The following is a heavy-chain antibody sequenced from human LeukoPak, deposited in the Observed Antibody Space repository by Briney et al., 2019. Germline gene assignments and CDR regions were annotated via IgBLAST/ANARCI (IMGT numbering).Heavy chain of an antibody. J-gene: IGHJ3*02. Sequence: GASVKVSCKASGGTFSSYATSWVRQAPGQGLEWMGGIIPIFGTANYAQKFQGRVTITADKSTSTAYMELSSLRSEDTAVYYCARPAYYYDSSGSPGGAFDIWGQGTMVTVSS. CDR2: IIPIFGTA. CDR3: ARPAYYYDSSGSPGGAFDI. CDR1: GGTFSSYA. D-gene: IGHD3-22*01. V-gene: IGHV1-69*06.